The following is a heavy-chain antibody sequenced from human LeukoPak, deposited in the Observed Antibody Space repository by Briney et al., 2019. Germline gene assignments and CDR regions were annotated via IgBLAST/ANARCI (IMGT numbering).Heavy chain of an antibody. J-gene: IGHJ4*02. CDR3: ARGTGDSCKD. CDR1: GDSVSSNSAS. V-gene: IGHV6-1*01. Sequence: SQTLSLTCAISGDSVSSNSASWNWIRQSPSRGLEWLGRTYYRSKWRNDYAVSVRSRITISPDTSKNEFSLQLNSVTPEDTAVYYCARGTGDSCKDWGLGTLVTVSS. CDR2: TYYRSKWRN. D-gene: IGHD3-22*01.